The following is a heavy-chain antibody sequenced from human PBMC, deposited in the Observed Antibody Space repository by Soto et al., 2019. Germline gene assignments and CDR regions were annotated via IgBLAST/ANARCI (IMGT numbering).Heavy chain of an antibody. D-gene: IGHD3-10*01. CDR3: ARDGPSVPLLWFGELMAGYQAVDV. Sequence: QVQLVESGGGVVQPGRSLRLSCAASGFTFSSYGMHWVRQAPGKGLEWVAVIWYDGSNKYYVDSVKGRFTISRDNSKNTLYLQMNSLRAEDTAVYYCARDGPSVPLLWFGELMAGYQAVDVWGQGTTVTVSS. CDR2: IWYDGSNK. V-gene: IGHV3-33*01. J-gene: IGHJ6*02. CDR1: GFTFSSYG.